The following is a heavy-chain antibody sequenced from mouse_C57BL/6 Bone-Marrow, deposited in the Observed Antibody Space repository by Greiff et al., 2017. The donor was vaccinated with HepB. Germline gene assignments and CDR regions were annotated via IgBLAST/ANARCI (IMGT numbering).Heavy chain of an antibody. CDR3: VSGNWEGVDY. CDR2: IRSKSNNYAT. Sequence: EVMLVESGGGLVQPKGSLKLSCAASGFSFNTYAMNWVRQAPGKGLEWVARIRSKSNNYATYYADSVKDRFTISRDDSESMLYLQMNNLKTEDTAMYYCVSGNWEGVDYWGQGTTLTVSS. CDR1: GFSFNTYA. V-gene: IGHV10-1*01. J-gene: IGHJ2*01. D-gene: IGHD4-1*01.